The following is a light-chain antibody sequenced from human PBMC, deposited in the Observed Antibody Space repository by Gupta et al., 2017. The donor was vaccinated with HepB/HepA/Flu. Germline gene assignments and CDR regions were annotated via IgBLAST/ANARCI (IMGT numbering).Light chain of an antibody. J-gene: IGKJ1*01. CDR3: HQYYTTPWT. CDR1: QSLLYSSNNKNY. V-gene: IGKV4-1*01. Sequence: DIVMTQSPDSLAVSLGERATINCKSSQSLLYSSNNKNYLAWYQQKPGQPPKLLIYWASTRVSGVPDRFSGSRSGTDFTLTISSLQAEDVAVYHCHQYYTTPWTFGQGTKVEI. CDR2: WAS.